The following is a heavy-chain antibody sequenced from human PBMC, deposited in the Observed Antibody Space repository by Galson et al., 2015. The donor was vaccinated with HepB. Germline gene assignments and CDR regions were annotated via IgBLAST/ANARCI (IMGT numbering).Heavy chain of an antibody. CDR3: AKDFCRADNCNPFDY. CDR2: IYPSGDTT. Sequence: SLRLSCAASGLTFSNYAMSWVRQAPGKGLEWVSGIYPSGDTTYYADSVKGRFTISRDDSKNTLYLQMNSLRAEDTAVYFCAKDFCRADNCNPFDYWGQGTQVTVSS. CDR1: GLTFSNYA. V-gene: IGHV3-23*01. J-gene: IGHJ4*02. D-gene: IGHD1-20*01.